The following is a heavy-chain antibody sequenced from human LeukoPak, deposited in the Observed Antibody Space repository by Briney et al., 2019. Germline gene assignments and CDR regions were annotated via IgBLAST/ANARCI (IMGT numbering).Heavy chain of an antibody. CDR1: GFPFNNYV. V-gene: IGHV3-30*02. J-gene: IGHJ4*02. Sequence: GGSLRLSCAASGFPFNNYVIHWVRLPPGKGLEWVAFFRYDGNHEYYADSVKGRFTFSRDNSKNTLFLQMDSLRTEDTAVYYCASRPTGFDWGPFDYWGQGTLVTVSS. D-gene: IGHD5-12*01. CDR2: FRYDGNHE. CDR3: ASRPTGFDWGPFDY.